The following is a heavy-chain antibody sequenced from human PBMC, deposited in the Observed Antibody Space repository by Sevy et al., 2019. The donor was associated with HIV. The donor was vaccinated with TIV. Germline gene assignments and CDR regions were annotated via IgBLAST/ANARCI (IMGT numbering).Heavy chain of an antibody. CDR1: GFTFSSYS. D-gene: IGHD4-17*01. V-gene: IGHV3-21*01. Sequence: GGSLRLSCAASGFTFSSYSMNWVRQAPGKGLEWVSSISSSSSYIYYADSVKGRFTISRDNAKNSLYLQRNSLRAEDTAVYYCARDGDDSGDYEGVSEPERATISFDYWGQGTLVTVSS. J-gene: IGHJ4*02. CDR2: ISSSSSYI. CDR3: ARDGDDSGDYEGVSEPERATISFDY.